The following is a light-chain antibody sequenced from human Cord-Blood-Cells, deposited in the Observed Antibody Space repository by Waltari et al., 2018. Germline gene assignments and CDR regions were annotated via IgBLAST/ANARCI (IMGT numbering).Light chain of an antibody. Sequence: QSALTQPAPVSGSPGQSITISCTGTSSDVGSYNLVSWYQQHPGKAPQLMIYEGSKRPSGVSNRFSGSKSGNTASLTISGLQAEDEADYYCCSYAGSSTWVFGGGTKLTVL. CDR2: EGS. J-gene: IGLJ3*02. V-gene: IGLV2-23*01. CDR3: CSYAGSSTWV. CDR1: SSDVGSYNL.